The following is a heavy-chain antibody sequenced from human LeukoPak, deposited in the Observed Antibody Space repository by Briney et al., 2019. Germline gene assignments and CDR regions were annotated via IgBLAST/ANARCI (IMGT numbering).Heavy chain of an antibody. J-gene: IGHJ3*02. D-gene: IGHD3-9*01. CDR3: ATHFSNYDILTGYYSVYAFDI. CDR1: GFTFSSYG. Sequence: GGSLRLSCAASGFTFSSYGMSGVRQAPGKGLEGVSAISGSGGSTYYADSVKGRFPISRDNSKNTLYLQMNSLRAEDTAVYYCATHFSNYDILTGYYSVYAFDIWGQGTMVTVSS. V-gene: IGHV3-23*01. CDR2: ISGSGGST.